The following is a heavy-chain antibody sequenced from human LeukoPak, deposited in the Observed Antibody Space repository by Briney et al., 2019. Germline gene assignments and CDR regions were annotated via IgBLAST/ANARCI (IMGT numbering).Heavy chain of an antibody. J-gene: IGHJ4*02. CDR2: IWYDGSNK. Sequence: GGSPRLSCAASGFTFSSYGMHWVRQAPGKGLEWVAVIWYDGSNKYYADSVKGRFTISRDNSKNTLYLQMNSLRAEDTAVYYCARILGPYYYDSSGYRDNFDYWGQGTLVTVSS. D-gene: IGHD3-22*01. V-gene: IGHV3-33*01. CDR3: ARILGPYYYDSSGYRDNFDY. CDR1: GFTFSSYG.